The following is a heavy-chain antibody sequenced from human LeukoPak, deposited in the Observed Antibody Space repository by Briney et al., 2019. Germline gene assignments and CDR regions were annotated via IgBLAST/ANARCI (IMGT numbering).Heavy chain of an antibody. CDR2: IKQDGSEK. CDR3: ARGRGSSWTNYFDY. D-gene: IGHD6-13*01. Sequence: GGSLRLSCAASRFTFSCYWMSWVRQAPGEGLEWVANIKQDGSEKYYVDSVKGRFTISGDNAKNSLYLQRSTLRAEDTAVYYCARGRGSSWTNYFDYWGQGTLVTVSS. J-gene: IGHJ4*02. CDR1: RFTFSCYW. V-gene: IGHV3-7*04.